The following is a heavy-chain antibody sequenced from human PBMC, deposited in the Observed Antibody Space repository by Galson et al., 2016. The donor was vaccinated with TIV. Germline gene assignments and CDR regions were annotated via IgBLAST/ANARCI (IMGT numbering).Heavy chain of an antibody. J-gene: IGHJ4*02. CDR3: AKIDSSGYNYGGRFVY. CDR2: ISGGGGST. D-gene: IGHD3-22*01. Sequence: SLRLSCAASGFTFSSYAITWVRQAPGKGLEWISAISGGGGSTYRTDSVKGRFTISRDNSKNTVFLQMNSLRAEDTAVYYCAKIDSSGYNYGGRFVYWGQGTLVTVSS. V-gene: IGHV3-23*01. CDR1: GFTFSSYA.